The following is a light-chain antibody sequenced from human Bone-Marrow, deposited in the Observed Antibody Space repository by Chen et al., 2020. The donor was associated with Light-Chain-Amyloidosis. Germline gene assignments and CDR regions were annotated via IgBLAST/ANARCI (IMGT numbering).Light chain of an antibody. V-gene: IGLV2-14*01. CDR1: SSDVGGDNH. J-gene: IGLJ1*01. CDR2: AVT. CDR3: SSYTITNTLV. Sequence: QSALTQPASVSGSPGQSITISCTGTSSDVGGDNHVSWYQQHPDKAPKLMIYAVTNRPSWVPVRFSGAKSDNTASLTISGLQTEDEADYFCSSYTITNTLVFGSGTRVTVL.